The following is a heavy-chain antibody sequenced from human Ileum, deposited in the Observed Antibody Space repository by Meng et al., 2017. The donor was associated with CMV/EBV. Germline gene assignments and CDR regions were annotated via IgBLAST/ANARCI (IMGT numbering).Heavy chain of an antibody. V-gene: IGHV4-34*01. CDR2: INHSGST. CDR1: GGSFSNYY. J-gene: IGHJ4*02. D-gene: IGHD2-15*01. CDR3: ARTQAAPATRNLDY. Sequence: SETLSLTCAVYGGSFSNYYWSWIRQPPGKGLEWIGEINHSGSTNYNPSLKSRVTISIDTSKNQLSLRLTSVTAADTAVYYCARTQAAPATRNLDYWGQGTLVTVSS.